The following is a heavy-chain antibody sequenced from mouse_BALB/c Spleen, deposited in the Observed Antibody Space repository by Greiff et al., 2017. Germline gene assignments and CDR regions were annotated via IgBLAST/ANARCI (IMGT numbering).Heavy chain of an antibody. J-gene: IGHJ3*01. Sequence: VQLQQSGPGLVKPSQSLSLTCSVTGYSITSGYYWNWIRQFPGNKLEWMGYISYDGSNNYNPSLKNRISITRDTSKNQFFLKLNSVTTEDTATYYCAREGNPPWFAYWGQGTLVTVSA. CDR2: ISYDGSN. CDR3: AREGNPPWFAY. V-gene: IGHV3-6*02. CDR1: GYSITSGYY.